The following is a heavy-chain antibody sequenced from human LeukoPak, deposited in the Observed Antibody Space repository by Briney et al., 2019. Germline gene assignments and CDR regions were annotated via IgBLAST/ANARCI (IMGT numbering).Heavy chain of an antibody. CDR3: ARGYCTSSSCYNDY. Sequence: PGGSLRLSCAASGVIVSSNCMSWVRQAPGKGLEWVSVIYSDGSTHYADSVKGRFTISRDNSKNTLYLQMNSLRAEDTAVYYCARGYCTSSSCYNDYWGQGTLVTVSS. D-gene: IGHD2-2*02. V-gene: IGHV3-53*01. CDR1: GVIVSSNC. J-gene: IGHJ4*02. CDR2: IYSDGST.